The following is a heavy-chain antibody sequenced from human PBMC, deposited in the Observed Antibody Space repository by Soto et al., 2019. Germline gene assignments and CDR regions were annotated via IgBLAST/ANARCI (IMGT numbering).Heavy chain of an antibody. CDR2: IVGGGDST. Sequence: EVQLLESGGGLVQSGGSLRLSCAASGFTFSNYAMSWVRQAPGKGLEWVSAIVGGGDSTYYADSVKGRFTISRDNSKNTLHLQMNSLRAEDTAVYFCAKESRGIAPTVTGYWGQGTLVTVSS. CDR1: GFTFSNYA. J-gene: IGHJ4*02. V-gene: IGHV3-23*01. D-gene: IGHD6-13*01. CDR3: AKESRGIAPTVTGY.